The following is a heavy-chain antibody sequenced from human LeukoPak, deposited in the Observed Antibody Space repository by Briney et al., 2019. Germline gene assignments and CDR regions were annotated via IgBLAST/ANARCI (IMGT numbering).Heavy chain of an antibody. Sequence: GGSLILSCADSGFTFSSYWMHWVRHAPGKGLVWVSCINRDGSSTSYAGSVKGRFTISRDNAKNTLYLQMNSLRAEDTAVYYCARCSGSSTYHSDDYWGQGTLVTVSS. J-gene: IGHJ4*02. D-gene: IGHD2-15*01. V-gene: IGHV3-74*01. CDR1: GFTFSSYW. CDR2: INRDGSST. CDR3: ARCSGSSTYHSDDY.